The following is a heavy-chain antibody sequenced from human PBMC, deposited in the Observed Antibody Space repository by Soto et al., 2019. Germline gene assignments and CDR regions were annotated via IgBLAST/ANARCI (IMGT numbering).Heavy chain of an antibody. CDR2: IKHDGSEK. D-gene: IGHD3-3*01. CDR3: ARVFSDFWSGHYYYYYYMDV. CDR1: GFTFSSYW. Sequence: GGSLRLSCAASGFTFSSYWMRWVRQAPGKGLEWVANIKHDGSEKYYVDSVKGRFTISRYNAKNSLYLQMNSLRAEDTAVYYCARVFSDFWSGHYYYYYYMDVWGKGTSVTVSS. V-gene: IGHV3-7*01. J-gene: IGHJ6*03.